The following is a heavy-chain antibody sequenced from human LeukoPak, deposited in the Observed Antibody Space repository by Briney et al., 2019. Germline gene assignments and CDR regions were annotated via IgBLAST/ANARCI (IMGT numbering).Heavy chain of an antibody. Sequence: ASVKVSCKASGYTFTGHYMHWVRQAPGQGLEWMGWINPNSGGTNYAQKFQGRVTMTRDTSISTAYMELSRLRSDDTAVYYCARDRLTLRFLEWLYLWYWGQGTLVTVSS. D-gene: IGHD3-3*01. CDR1: GYTFTGHY. V-gene: IGHV1-2*02. CDR3: ARDRLTLRFLEWLYLWY. J-gene: IGHJ4*02. CDR2: INPNSGGT.